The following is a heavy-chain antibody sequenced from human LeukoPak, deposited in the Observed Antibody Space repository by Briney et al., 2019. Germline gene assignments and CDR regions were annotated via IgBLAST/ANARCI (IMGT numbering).Heavy chain of an antibody. CDR1: GYSFTSYW. CDR2: IYSCDSDN. J-gene: IGHJ3*02. CDR3: AGVVVVAGNDDFDI. Sequence: GESLKISWKGSGYSFTSYWIGLVRQMPGKGLEWIGIIYSCDSDNRYSRSFQGQINISADKSISTADLQWSSPKARVTAWYYCAGVVVVAGNDDFDIWGQETMVTVSS. V-gene: IGHV5-51*01. D-gene: IGHD2-15*01.